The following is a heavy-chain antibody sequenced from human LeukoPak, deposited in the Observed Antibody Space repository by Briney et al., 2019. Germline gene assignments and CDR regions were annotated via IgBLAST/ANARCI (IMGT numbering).Heavy chain of an antibody. CDR1: AFSFSSYA. J-gene: IGHJ5*02. Sequence: GGSLRLSCAASAFSFSSYAMSWVRQAPGKGLEWVSAISGSGGSTYYADSVKGRFTISRDNSKNTLYLQVNSLRAEDTAVYYCAKVKDMTTVTWFDPWGQGTLVTVSS. CDR2: ISGSGGST. CDR3: AKVKDMTTVTWFDP. V-gene: IGHV3-23*01. D-gene: IGHD4-11*01.